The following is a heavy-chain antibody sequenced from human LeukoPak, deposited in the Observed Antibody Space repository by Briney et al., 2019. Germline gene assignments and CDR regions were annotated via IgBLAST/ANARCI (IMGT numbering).Heavy chain of an antibody. CDR1: GITFSSYG. V-gene: IGHV3-33*01. Sequence: GGSLRLSCAASGITFSSYGMHWVRQAPGKGLEWVAVIWYDGSNIYYADSVKGRFTISRDNSKNTLYLQMNSLRAEDTAVYYCAREGRSPRRDYYYGMDVWGQGTTVTVSS. CDR2: IWYDGSNI. J-gene: IGHJ6*02. CDR3: AREGRSPRRDYYYGMDV.